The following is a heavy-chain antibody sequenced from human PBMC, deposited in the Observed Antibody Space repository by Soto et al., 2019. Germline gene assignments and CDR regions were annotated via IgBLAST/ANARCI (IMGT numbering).Heavy chain of an antibody. J-gene: IGHJ3*02. D-gene: IGHD6-19*01. CDR3: AGSGWLPDAFDS. CDR2: IIPIFGTA. CDR1: GGTFSSYA. Sequence: QVQLVQSGAEVKKPGSSVKVSCKASGGTFSSYAISWVRQAPGQGLEWMGGIIPIFGTANYEQKFQGRVTITADKSTRTAYMELSSLRSEDTAVYYCAGSGWLPDAFDSWGQRTMVTGSS. V-gene: IGHV1-69*06.